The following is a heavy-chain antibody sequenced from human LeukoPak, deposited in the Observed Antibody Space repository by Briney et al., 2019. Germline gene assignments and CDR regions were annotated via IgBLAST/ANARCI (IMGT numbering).Heavy chain of an antibody. CDR2: ISAYNGNT. Sequence: VASVKVSCKASGGTFSSYAISWVRQAPGQGLEWMGWISAYNGNTNYAQKLQGRVTMTTDTSTSTAYMELRSLRSDDTAVYYCARARQQLVPNWFDPWGQGTLVTVSS. D-gene: IGHD6-13*01. CDR3: ARARQQLVPNWFDP. V-gene: IGHV1-18*01. CDR1: GGTFSSYA. J-gene: IGHJ5*02.